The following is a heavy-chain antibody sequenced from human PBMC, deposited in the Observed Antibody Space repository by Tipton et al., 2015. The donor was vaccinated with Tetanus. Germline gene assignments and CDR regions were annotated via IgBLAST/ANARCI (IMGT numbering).Heavy chain of an antibody. CDR1: GGSISSYY. Sequence: TLSLTCTVSGGSISSYYWSWIRQPAGKGLEWIGRIYTSGRTNYNPSLKSRVTMSVDTSKNQFSLKLSSVTAADTAVYYCASHYGSGSDDAFDIWGQGTMVTVSS. CDR3: ASHYGSGSDDAFDI. J-gene: IGHJ3*02. V-gene: IGHV4-4*07. CDR2: IYTSGRT. D-gene: IGHD3-10*01.